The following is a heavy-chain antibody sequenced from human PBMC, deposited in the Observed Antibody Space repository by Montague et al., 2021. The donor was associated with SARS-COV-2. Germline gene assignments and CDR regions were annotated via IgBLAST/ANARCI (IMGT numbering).Heavy chain of an antibody. CDR1: GSSISNSIYY. J-gene: IGHJ4*02. D-gene: IGHD5-18*01. Sequence: SETLSLTCTVSGSSISNSIYYWDWIRQPPGKGLEWIGSIYYTENTYYNPSLKSRVTMSIDTSKNLFSLKPSSVTAAATAVYCGARPGSGYSYGSGALDYWGQGTRVTVSS. CDR2: IYYTENT. V-gene: IGHV4-39*01. CDR3: ARPGSGYSYGSGALDY.